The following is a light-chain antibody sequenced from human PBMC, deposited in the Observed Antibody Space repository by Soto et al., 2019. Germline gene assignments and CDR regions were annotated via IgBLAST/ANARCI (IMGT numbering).Light chain of an antibody. V-gene: IGLV3-21*02. CDR1: NIGDKS. CDR3: QVWDSSSDHYV. CDR2: DDY. J-gene: IGLJ1*01. Sequence: SYELTQPPSVSVAPGQTATITRGGDNIGDKSVHWYQQKPGQAPVLVVYDDYDRPSGIPERFSGSNSGNTATLTIRRVEAGDEADYYCQVWDSSSDHYVFGTGTKVTVL.